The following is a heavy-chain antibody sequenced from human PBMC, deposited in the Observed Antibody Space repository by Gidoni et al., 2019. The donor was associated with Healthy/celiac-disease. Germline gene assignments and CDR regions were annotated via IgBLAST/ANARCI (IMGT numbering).Heavy chain of an antibody. J-gene: IGHJ4*02. CDR3: TTDSGTWWFPPPFDY. CDR2: IKSKTDGGTT. CDR1: GFTFSNAW. Sequence: EVQLVESGGGLVKPGGSLRLSCAASGFTFSNAWMSWVRQAPGKGLEWVGRIKSKTDGGTTDYAAPVKGRFTISRDDSKNTLYLQMNSLKTEDTAVYYCTTDSGTWWFPPPFDYWGQGTLVTVSS. D-gene: IGHD6-13*01. V-gene: IGHV3-15*01.